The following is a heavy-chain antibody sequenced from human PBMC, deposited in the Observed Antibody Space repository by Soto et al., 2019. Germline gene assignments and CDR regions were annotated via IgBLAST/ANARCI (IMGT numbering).Heavy chain of an antibody. Sequence: LRLYCASSEFNLITYALGAVRQAPGRGLEWVSGLCGCCTTYYADSVRRRFTISRDTSKHTLYLQLKSLRAEDTAVYYCAKSGMAGYCRGGNCYYYLDYWGQGRMVTVSS. V-gene: IGHV3-23*01. D-gene: IGHD2-15*01. CDR1: EFNLITYA. CDR3: AKSGMAGYCRGGNCYYYLDY. J-gene: IGHJ4*02. CDR2: LCGCCTT.